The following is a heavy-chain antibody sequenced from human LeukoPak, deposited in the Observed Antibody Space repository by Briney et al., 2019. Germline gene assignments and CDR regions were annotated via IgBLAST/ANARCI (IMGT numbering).Heavy chain of an antibody. CDR3: ARKDPSSGWYRHDAFDI. CDR1: GGSISSYY. CDR2: IYYSGST. J-gene: IGHJ3*02. Sequence: SETLSLTCTVSGGSISSYYWSWLRQPPGKGLEWLGYIYYSGSTNYNPSLKSRVTISVDTSKNQFSLKLSSVTAADTAVYYCARKDPSSGWYRHDAFDIWGQGTMVTVSS. D-gene: IGHD6-19*01. V-gene: IGHV4-59*08.